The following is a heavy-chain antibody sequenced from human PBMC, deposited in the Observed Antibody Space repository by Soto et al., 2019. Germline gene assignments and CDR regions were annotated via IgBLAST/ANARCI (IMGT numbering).Heavy chain of an antibody. V-gene: IGHV3-23*01. CDR3: ATVSRSSGVVPAALN. CDR1: GHTFHSYA. D-gene: IGHD2-2*01. Sequence: EVQLLESGGGLVQPGGSLRLSCVASGHTFHSYAMSWVRQAPGKGLGWVSGISGSGGSTYYADSVRGRFTISRDDSKKTLYWPMMSVRAEDTPVYYCATVSRSSGVVPAALNWGQGTLVTVSS. J-gene: IGHJ4*02. CDR2: ISGSGGST.